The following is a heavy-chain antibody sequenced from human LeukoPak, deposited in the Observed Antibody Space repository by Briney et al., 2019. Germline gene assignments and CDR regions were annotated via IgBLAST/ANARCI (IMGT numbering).Heavy chain of an antibody. CDR1: GFTFSDYW. Sequence: GGSLRLSCAASGFTFSDYWMSWVRQAPGKGLEWVANIKQDGSEKYYVDALTGRFTVSRDNAENSLYLQINSLRAGDTAVYYCARVGAARYYYYYMDVWGKGATVTVSS. V-gene: IGHV3-7*01. D-gene: IGHD2-15*01. CDR3: ARVGAARYYYYYMDV. CDR2: IKQDGSEK. J-gene: IGHJ6*03.